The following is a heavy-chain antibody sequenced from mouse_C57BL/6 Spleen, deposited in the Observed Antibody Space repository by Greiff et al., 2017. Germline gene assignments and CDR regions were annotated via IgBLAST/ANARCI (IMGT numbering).Heavy chain of an antibody. Sequence: DVKLVESGGGLVQPGGSLSLSCAASGFTFTDYYMGWVRQPPGKALEWLGFIRNKANGYTTEYSASVKGRFTISRDNSQSILYLQMNALRAEDSATYYCARGGYYYAMDYWGQGTSVTVSS. V-gene: IGHV7-3*01. J-gene: IGHJ4*01. D-gene: IGHD2-2*01. CDR1: GFTFTDYY. CDR2: IRNKANGYTT. CDR3: ARGGYYYAMDY.